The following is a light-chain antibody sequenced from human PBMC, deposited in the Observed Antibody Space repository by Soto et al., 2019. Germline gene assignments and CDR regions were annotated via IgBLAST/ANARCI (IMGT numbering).Light chain of an antibody. Sequence: QSVLTQPASVSGSPGPSVAISCSGTSSDVGDYYYVSWYQQHPGKAPKLLIYGVTDRPSGVSHRFSGSRSDSTASLTISGLQAEDEADYYCSSYTRSSTLRFGGGTKVTVL. CDR2: GVT. CDR1: SSDVGDYYY. CDR3: SSYTRSSTLR. J-gene: IGLJ2*01. V-gene: IGLV2-14*01.